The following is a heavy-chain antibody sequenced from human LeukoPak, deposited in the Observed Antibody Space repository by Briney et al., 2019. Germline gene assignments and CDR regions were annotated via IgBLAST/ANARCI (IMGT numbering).Heavy chain of an antibody. V-gene: IGHV3-48*03. J-gene: IGHJ3*02. CDR2: ISSSGSTI. CDR1: GFTFSSYE. Sequence: SGGSLRLSCAASGFTFSSYEMNWVRQAPGKGLEWVSYISSSGSTIYYADSVTGRFTISRDNAKNSLYLQMNSLRAEDTAVYYCARSYVVVTAIDAFDIWGQGTMVTVSS. CDR3: ARSYVVVTAIDAFDI. D-gene: IGHD2-21*02.